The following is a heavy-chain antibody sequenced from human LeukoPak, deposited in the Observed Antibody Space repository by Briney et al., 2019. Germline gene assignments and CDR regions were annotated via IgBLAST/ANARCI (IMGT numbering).Heavy chain of an antibody. Sequence: PGGSLRLSCAASGFTFSSNGMHWVRQAPGMGLEWVAVISYDGSNKYYADSVKGRFTISRDNSKNTLYLQMNSLRAEDTAVYYCATAAGTDWEFDYWGQGTLVTVSS. J-gene: IGHJ4*02. V-gene: IGHV3-30*03. D-gene: IGHD6-13*01. CDR3: ATAAGTDWEFDY. CDR1: GFTFSSNG. CDR2: ISYDGSNK.